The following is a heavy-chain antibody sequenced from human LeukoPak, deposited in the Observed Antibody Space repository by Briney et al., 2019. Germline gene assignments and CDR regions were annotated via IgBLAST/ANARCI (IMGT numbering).Heavy chain of an antibody. D-gene: IGHD3-22*01. J-gene: IGHJ4*02. CDR1: GGSISSGGYY. CDR2: IYYNGST. Sequence: PSETLSLTCTVSGGSISSGGYYWSWIRQHPGTGLECIGYIYYNGSTYYNPSLKSRATISVDTSKNQFSLKLSSVTAADTAVYHCARRGPNYYDSRGYFDYWGQGTLVTVSS. CDR3: ARRGPNYYDSRGYFDY. V-gene: IGHV4-31*03.